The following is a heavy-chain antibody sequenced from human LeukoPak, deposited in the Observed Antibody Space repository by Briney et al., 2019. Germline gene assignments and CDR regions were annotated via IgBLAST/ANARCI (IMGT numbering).Heavy chain of an antibody. Sequence: GASVKVSCKASGYTFNGHYMHWVRQAPGQGLEWMGWINPKSGATNYAQKFQGRVTMTRDTSISTAYMELSRLRSDDTAVYYCAREGPTYNWKRDWFDPWGQGTLVTVSS. CDR2: INPKSGAT. D-gene: IGHD1-20*01. CDR1: GYTFNGHY. J-gene: IGHJ5*02. V-gene: IGHV1-2*02. CDR3: AREGPTYNWKRDWFDP.